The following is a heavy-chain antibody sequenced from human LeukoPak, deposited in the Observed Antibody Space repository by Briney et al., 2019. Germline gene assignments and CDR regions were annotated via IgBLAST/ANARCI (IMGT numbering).Heavy chain of an antibody. D-gene: IGHD3-10*01. J-gene: IGHJ4*02. CDR1: GYTFTSNY. Sequence: ASVKVSCKASGYTFTSNYMHWVRQAPGQGLEWMGIISPSAGSTRYAQKFQGRVTMTRDTSTSTVYMELSSLRSEDTAVYYCARGMVRGVIHYFDYWGQGTLVTVSS. CDR2: ISPSAGST. V-gene: IGHV1-46*01. CDR3: ARGMVRGVIHYFDY.